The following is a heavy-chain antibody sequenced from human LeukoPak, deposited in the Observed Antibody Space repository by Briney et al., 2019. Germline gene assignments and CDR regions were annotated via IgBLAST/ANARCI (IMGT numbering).Heavy chain of an antibody. CDR1: GFTFSSYW. J-gene: IGHJ4*02. CDR2: INGDGRNI. Sequence: SGGSPRLSCVASGFTFSSYWMHWVRQDPRKGLVWVSRINGDGRNINYADSVRGRFTISRDNAKNTLYLQMNSLRAEDTAVYYCAKGPSPRITGSYFDYWGQGTLVTVSS. CDR3: AKGPSPRITGSYFDY. D-gene: IGHD1-20*01. V-gene: IGHV3-74*01.